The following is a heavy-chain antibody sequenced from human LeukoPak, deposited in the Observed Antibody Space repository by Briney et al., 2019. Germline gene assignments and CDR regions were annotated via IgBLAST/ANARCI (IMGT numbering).Heavy chain of an antibody. V-gene: IGHV1-69*13. Sequence: SVKVSCKASGGTFSSYAISWVRQAPGQGLEWMGGIIPIFGTANYAQKFQGRVTITADESTSTAYMELSSLRSEDTAVYYCASMSRDGYSRAPRYWGQGTLVTVSS. D-gene: IGHD5-24*01. CDR1: GGTFSSYA. J-gene: IGHJ4*02. CDR2: IIPIFGTA. CDR3: ASMSRDGYSRAPRY.